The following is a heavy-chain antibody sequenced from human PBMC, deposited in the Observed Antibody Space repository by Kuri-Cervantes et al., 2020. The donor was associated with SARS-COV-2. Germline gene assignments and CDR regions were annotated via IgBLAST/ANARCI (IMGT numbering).Heavy chain of an antibody. Sequence: GSLRLSCAVSGYSISSGYYWGWIRQPPGKGLEWIGRIYTSGSTNYNPSLKSRVTMSVDTSKNQFSLKLSSVTAADTAVYYCARVFLGYFEGFGVVPTAPDHYMDVWGKGTTVTVSS. J-gene: IGHJ6*03. V-gene: IGHV4-38-2*01. CDR3: ARVFLGYFEGFGVVPTAPDHYMDV. CDR2: IYTSGST. CDR1: GYSISSGYY. D-gene: IGHD3-3*01.